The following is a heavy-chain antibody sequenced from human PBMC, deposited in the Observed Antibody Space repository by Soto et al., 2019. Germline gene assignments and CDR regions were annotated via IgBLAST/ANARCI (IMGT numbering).Heavy chain of an antibody. CDR3: ARGVRGVTYYFDY. CDR2: IKQDGSEK. V-gene: IGHV3-7*01. Sequence: SLRLSCAASGFTFSSYWMSWVRQAPGKGLEWVANIKQDGSEKYYVDSVKGRFTISRDNAKNSLYLQMNSPRAEDTAVYYCARGVRGVTYYFDYWGQGTLVTVSS. J-gene: IGHJ4*02. CDR1: GFTFSSYW. D-gene: IGHD3-10*01.